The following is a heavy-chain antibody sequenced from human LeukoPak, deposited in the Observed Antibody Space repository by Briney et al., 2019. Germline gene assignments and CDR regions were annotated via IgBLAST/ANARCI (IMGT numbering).Heavy chain of an antibody. CDR1: GFTVSSSY. CDR3: ARDTDYGAGAFDI. CDR2: ISNGGST. D-gene: IGHD4-17*01. J-gene: IGHJ3*02. V-gene: IGHV3-53*01. Sequence: PGGSLRLSCAASGFTVSSSYMSWVRQAPGKGLEWVSVISNGGSTYYADSVKGRFTISRDNSKNTLYLQMNSLRAEDTAVYYCARDTDYGAGAFDIWGQGTMVTVSS.